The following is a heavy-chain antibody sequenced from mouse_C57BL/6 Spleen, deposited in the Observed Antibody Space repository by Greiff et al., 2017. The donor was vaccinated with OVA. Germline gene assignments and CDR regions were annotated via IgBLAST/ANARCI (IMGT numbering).Heavy chain of an antibody. Sequence: EVQLQQSGPELVKPGASVKMSCKASGYTFTDYNMHWVKQSHGKSLEWIGYINPKNGGTSYNQKFKGKATLTVTKASSTAYIELRSLTSEDSAVYYCARVRTGYWYFDVWGTGTTVTVSS. J-gene: IGHJ1*03. CDR1: GYTFTDYN. CDR2: INPKNGGT. V-gene: IGHV1-22*01. CDR3: ARVRTGYWYFDV. D-gene: IGHD4-1*01.